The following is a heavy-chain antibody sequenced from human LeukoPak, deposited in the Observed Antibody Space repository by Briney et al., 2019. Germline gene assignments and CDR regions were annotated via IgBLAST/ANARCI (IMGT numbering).Heavy chain of an antibody. CDR1: GGSISSYY. CDR3: ARATPSSGIDY. Sequence: SETLSLTCTVSGGSISSYYWSWIRQPPGKGLEWIGYIYYSGSTNYNPSLKSRVTISVDTSKSQFSLKLSSVTAADTAVYYCARATPSSGIDYWGQGTLVTVSS. D-gene: IGHD6-19*01. V-gene: IGHV4-59*01. CDR2: IYYSGST. J-gene: IGHJ4*02.